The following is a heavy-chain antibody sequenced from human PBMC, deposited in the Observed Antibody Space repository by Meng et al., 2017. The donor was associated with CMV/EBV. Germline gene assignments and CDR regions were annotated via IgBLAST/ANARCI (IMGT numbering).Heavy chain of an antibody. CDR2: INSDGSST. D-gene: IGHD1-26*01. CDR3: ASDAGATGMDV. J-gene: IGHJ6*02. Sequence: GESLKISCAASGFTFSSYWMHWVRQAPGKGLVWVSRINSDGSSTSYADSVKGRFTISRDNAKNTLYLQMNSLRAEDTAVYYCASDAGATGMDVWGQGTTVTVSS. CDR1: GFTFSSYW. V-gene: IGHV3-74*01.